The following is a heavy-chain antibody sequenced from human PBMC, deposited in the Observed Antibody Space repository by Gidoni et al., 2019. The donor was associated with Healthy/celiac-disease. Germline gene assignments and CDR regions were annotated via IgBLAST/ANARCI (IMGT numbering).Heavy chain of an antibody. CDR3: ARDPLRFGAKRPYYFDY. V-gene: IGHV1-3*01. Sequence: QVQLVQSGAEVKKPGASVKVSCKASGYTFTSYAMHWVRQAPGQRLEWMGWINAGNGNTKYSQKFQGRVTITRDTSASTAYMELSSLRSEDTAVYYCARDPLRFGAKRPYYFDYWGQGTLVTVSS. D-gene: IGHD3-10*01. CDR1: GYTFTSYA. J-gene: IGHJ4*02. CDR2: INAGNGNT.